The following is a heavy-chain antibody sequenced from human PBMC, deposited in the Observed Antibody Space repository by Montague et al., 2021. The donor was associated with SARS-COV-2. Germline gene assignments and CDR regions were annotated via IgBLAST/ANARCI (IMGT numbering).Heavy chain of an antibody. CDR1: AGSFSGYS. CDR2: INQSGST. V-gene: IGHV4-34*01. D-gene: IGHD2-21*02. CDR3: ARRSRVVTAIWALRTSLTSWFDP. Sequence: SETLSLTCAVYAGSFSGYSWSWIRQPRGKGLEWIGEINQSGSTNXNPXLKGRVTISVDTSKNQFSLKLSSVTAADTAVYYCARRSRVVTAIWALRTSLTSWFDPWGQGTLVIVSS. J-gene: IGHJ5*02.